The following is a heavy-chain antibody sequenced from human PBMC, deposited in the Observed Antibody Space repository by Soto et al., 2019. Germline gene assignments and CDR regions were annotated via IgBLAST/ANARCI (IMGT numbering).Heavy chain of an antibody. V-gene: IGHV3-33*01. CDR1: GFTFSGHA. D-gene: IGHD6-25*01. CDR2: IWYDGSNK. J-gene: IGHJ6*02. Sequence: QVQLVESGGGVAQPGRSLRLSCTVSGFTFSGHAMHWVRQAPGKGLEWVTQIWYDGSNKYYAESVKGRFTISRDNSKNTLYRKRNSLTVEDTAVYYCAREGQGPAAYASYVWGQGTSVTVSS. CDR3: AREGQGPAAYASYV.